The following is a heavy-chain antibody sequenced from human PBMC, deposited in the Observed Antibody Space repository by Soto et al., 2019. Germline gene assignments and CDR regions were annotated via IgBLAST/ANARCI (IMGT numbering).Heavy chain of an antibody. Sequence: EEQVVESGGGLVQPGGSLRLSCVASGFTFRSYWMSWVRQAPGKGLEWVANIKQDGNERHYMDSVKGRFTISRDNAKNSLDLVMNGLKTEDTAVYYCARDGPLSRPKSGWFDPWGQGTLVIVSS. CDR1: GFTFRSYW. J-gene: IGHJ5*02. D-gene: IGHD3-16*02. CDR2: IKQDGNER. V-gene: IGHV3-7*05. CDR3: ARDGPLSRPKSGWFDP.